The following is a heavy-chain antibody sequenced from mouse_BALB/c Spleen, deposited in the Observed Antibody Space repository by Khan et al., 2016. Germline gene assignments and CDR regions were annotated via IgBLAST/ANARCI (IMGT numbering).Heavy chain of an antibody. V-gene: IGHV1S81*02. CDR3: DGAGYDYPFAY. J-gene: IGHJ3*01. Sequence: QVQLQQSGAELVKPGASVKLSCKASGYTFTSYYMYWVKQRPGQGLEWIGEINPSNGDTNFNERFKSKATLTVDKSSSTTYMQFSSLTSEDSAVYYCDGAGYDYPFAYWGQGTLVTVSA. CDR2: INPSNGDT. D-gene: IGHD2-4*01. CDR1: GYTFTSYY.